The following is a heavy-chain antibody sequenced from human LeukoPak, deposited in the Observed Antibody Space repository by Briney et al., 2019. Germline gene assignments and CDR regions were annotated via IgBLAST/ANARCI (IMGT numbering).Heavy chain of an antibody. V-gene: IGHV3-30*07. CDR2: ISYDGSNK. Sequence: PGGSLRLSCAASGFTFSSYAMHWVRQAPGKGLEWVAVISYDGSNKYYADSVKGRFTISRDNSKNTLYLQMNSLGAEDTAVYYCARDAQWLVPEGYYYYMDVWGKGTTVTVSS. CDR1: GFTFSSYA. D-gene: IGHD6-19*01. CDR3: ARDAQWLVPEGYYYYMDV. J-gene: IGHJ6*03.